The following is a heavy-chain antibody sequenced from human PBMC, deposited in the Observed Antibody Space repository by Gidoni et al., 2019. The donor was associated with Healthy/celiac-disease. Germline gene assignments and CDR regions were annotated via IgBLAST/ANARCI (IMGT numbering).Heavy chain of an antibody. CDR1: GFTFDYSA. V-gene: IGHV3-9*01. CDR3: AKDSSAGERAAADLDY. Sequence: EVQLVESGGGLVQPGRSLRLSCAASGFTFDYSAMHWVRQAPGKGLEWVSGISWNSGSIGYADSVKGRFTISRDNAKNALYLQMNSLRAEDTALYYCAKDSSAGERAAADLDYWGQGTLVTVSS. J-gene: IGHJ4*02. CDR2: ISWNSGSI. D-gene: IGHD6-13*01.